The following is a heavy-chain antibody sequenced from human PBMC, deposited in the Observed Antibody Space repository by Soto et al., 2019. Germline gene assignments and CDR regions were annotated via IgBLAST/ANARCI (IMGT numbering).Heavy chain of an antibody. CDR2: ISYDGGNK. CDR1: GFTFGSYA. CDR3: ARDRSSSWPYYYYGMDV. J-gene: IGHJ6*02. V-gene: IGHV3-30-3*01. Sequence: QVQLVESGGGVVQPGRSLRLSCAASGFTFGSYAMHWVRQAPGKGLEWVAVISYDGGNKNYADSVKGRFTISRDNTKNTLYLQMNSLRAEDTAVYYCARDRSSSWPYYYYGMDVWGQGTTVTVSS. D-gene: IGHD6-13*01.